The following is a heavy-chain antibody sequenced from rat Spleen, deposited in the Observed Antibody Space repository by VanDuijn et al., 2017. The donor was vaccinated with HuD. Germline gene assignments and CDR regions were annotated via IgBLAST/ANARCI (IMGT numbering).Heavy chain of an antibody. Sequence: QVQLKESGPGLVQPSQTLSLTCTVSGFSLSNYGVIWVRQPPGKGLEWMGVIWGNGNPNYNSALKSRLSISRDTSKSQVFLKMNSLQTEDTAMYFCARGGLSSRDWGQGVMVTVSS. CDR2: IWGNGNP. J-gene: IGHJ2*01. V-gene: IGHV2-13*01. CDR3: ARGGLSSRD. D-gene: IGHD1-3*01. CDR1: GFSLSNYG.